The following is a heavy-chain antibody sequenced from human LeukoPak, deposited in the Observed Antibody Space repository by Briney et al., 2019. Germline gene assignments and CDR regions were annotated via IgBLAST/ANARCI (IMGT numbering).Heavy chain of an antibody. J-gene: IGHJ3*02. CDR3: ARAGDSSGNAFDI. V-gene: IGHV3-21*01. D-gene: IGHD3-22*01. CDR1: GFTSSSYS. Sequence: GGSLRLSCAASGFTSSSYSMNWVRQAPGKGLEWVSSISSSSSYIYYADSVKGRFTISRDNAKNSLYLQVNSLRAEDTAVYYCARAGDSSGNAFDIWGQGTMVTVSS. CDR2: ISSSSSYI.